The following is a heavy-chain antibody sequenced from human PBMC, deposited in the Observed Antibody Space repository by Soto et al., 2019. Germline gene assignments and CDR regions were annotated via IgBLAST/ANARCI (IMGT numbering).Heavy chain of an antibody. J-gene: IGHJ3*01. V-gene: IGHV3-53*01. CDR2: IYSGGST. CDR3: ARDLGYYDSSGWFF. CDR1: GFTVSSNY. D-gene: IGHD3-22*01. Sequence: EVQLVESGGGLIQPGGSLRLSCAASGFTVSSNYMSWVRQAPGKGLEWVSVIYSGGSTYYADSVKGRFTISRDNSKNTLYLQMNSLRAEDTAVYYCARDLGYYDSSGWFFWGQGTMVTVSS.